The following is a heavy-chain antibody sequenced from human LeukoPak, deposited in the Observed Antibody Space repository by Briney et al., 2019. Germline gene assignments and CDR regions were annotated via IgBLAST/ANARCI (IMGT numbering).Heavy chain of an antibody. CDR1: GFTFSSYA. J-gene: IGHJ4*02. CDR2: ISGSGGST. CDR3: AKVPPYCGGDCYHPYYFDY. D-gene: IGHD2-21*01. V-gene: IGHV3-23*01. Sequence: PGGTLRLSCAASGFTFSSYAMSWVRQAPGKGLEWVSAISGSGGSTYYADSVKGRFTISRYNSNNTLYLQMNSLRAEATAVYYCAKVPPYCGGDCYHPYYFDYCGQGTLVTVSS.